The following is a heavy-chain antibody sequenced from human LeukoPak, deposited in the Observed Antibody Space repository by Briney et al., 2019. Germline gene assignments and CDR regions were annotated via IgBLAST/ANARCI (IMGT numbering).Heavy chain of an antibody. Sequence: GGSLRLSCAASGFTFSSYGMSWVRQAPGKGLEWVSAISGSGANTYYADSVKGRFTISTDNSKDTLYLQMNSLGVEDTAVFCCTTHSGIVYVDVWSQGGTVTV. CDR1: GFTFSSYG. J-gene: IGHJ6*02. V-gene: IGHV3-23*01. CDR3: TTHSGIVYVDV. CDR2: ISGSGANT. D-gene: IGHD6-19*01.